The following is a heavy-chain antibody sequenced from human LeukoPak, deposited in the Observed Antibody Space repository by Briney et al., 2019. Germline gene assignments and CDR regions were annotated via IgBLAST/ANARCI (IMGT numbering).Heavy chain of an antibody. Sequence: ASVKVSCKASGGTFSSYAISWVRQAPGQGLEWMGRIIPILGIANYAQKFQGRVTITADKSTSTAYMELSSLRSEDTAVYYCARVSYGSVIYYGMDVWGQGTTVTVSS. CDR2: IIPILGIA. CDR3: ARVSYGSVIYYGMDV. J-gene: IGHJ6*02. V-gene: IGHV1-69*04. D-gene: IGHD3-10*01. CDR1: GGTFSSYA.